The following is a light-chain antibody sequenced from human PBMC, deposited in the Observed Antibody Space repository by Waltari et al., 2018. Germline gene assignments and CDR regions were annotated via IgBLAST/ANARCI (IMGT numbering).Light chain of an antibody. CDR2: GAS. V-gene: IGKV3-20*01. CDR3: QHYQRLPAT. CDR1: QSVTRT. Sequence: ETVLTQSPGPLPLSPGERATLSCRASQSVTRTLAWYQQKPGQAPRLLIYGASNRATGIPDRFSGSGSGTDFSLTISRLEPEDFAVYYCQHYQRLPATFGQGTKVEIK. J-gene: IGKJ1*01.